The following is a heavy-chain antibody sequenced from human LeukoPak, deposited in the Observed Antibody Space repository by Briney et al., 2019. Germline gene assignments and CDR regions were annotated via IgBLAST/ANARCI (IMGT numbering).Heavy chain of an antibody. CDR2: INTDTRGT. V-gene: IGHV3-74*01. CDR3: ARAGAYHFDN. Sequence: SGGSLRLSCAASGFTFTAYWMHWVRQAPGKGLVWVSIINTDTRGTYYADSVKGRFTISRDNAKNTLYLQMNSLRAEDTAVYYCARAGAYHFDNWGQGTLVTVSS. CDR1: GFTFTAYW. D-gene: IGHD3-16*01. J-gene: IGHJ4*02.